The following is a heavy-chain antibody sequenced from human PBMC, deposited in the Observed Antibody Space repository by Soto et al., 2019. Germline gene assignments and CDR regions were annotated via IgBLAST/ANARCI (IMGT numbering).Heavy chain of an antibody. CDR1: GGSISSSSYY. D-gene: IGHD5-18*01. CDR2: IYYSGST. CDR3: ARADTAMERGYYYYYMDV. Sequence: SETLSLTCTVSGGSISSSSYYWGWIRQPPGKGLEWIGSIYYSGSTYYNPSLKSRVTISVDTSKNQFSLKLSSVTAADTAVYYCARADTAMERGYYYYYMDVWGKGTTVTVSS. V-gene: IGHV4-39*01. J-gene: IGHJ6*03.